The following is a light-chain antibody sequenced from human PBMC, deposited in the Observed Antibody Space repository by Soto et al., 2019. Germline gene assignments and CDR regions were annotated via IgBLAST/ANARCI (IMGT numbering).Light chain of an antibody. CDR1: QGIFNY. CDR2: AAS. Sequence: DIQMTQSPSSLSASVGDRVTITCRASQGIFNYLAWYQQKPGKVPKLLIYAASTLQSGVPSRFSGRGSGTDFTLTISSLQPEDVATYYCQTYNSAPLTFGGGTKVEIK. CDR3: QTYNSAPLT. J-gene: IGKJ4*01. V-gene: IGKV1-27*01.